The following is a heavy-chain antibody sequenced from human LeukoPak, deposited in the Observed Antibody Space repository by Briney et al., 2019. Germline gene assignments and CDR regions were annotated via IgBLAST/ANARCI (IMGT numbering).Heavy chain of an antibody. D-gene: IGHD3-22*01. Sequence: SETLSLTCTVSGGSISSGSYYWSWIRQPAGKGLEWIGRIYTSGSTNYNPSLKSRVTISVDTSKNQFSLKLSSVTAADTAVYYCASSESGYYSNWFDPWDQGTLVTVSS. CDR3: ASSESGYYSNWFDP. V-gene: IGHV4-61*02. CDR1: GGSISSGSYY. J-gene: IGHJ5*02. CDR2: IYTSGST.